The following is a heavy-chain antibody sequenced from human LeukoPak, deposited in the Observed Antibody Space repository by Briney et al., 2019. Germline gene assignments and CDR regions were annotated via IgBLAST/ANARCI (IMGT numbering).Heavy chain of an antibody. CDR1: GFTFDDYA. CDR3: AKADWNDRAFDI. V-gene: IGHV3-9*01. CDR2: ISWNSGSI. J-gene: IGHJ3*02. D-gene: IGHD1-1*01. Sequence: GGSLRLSCAASGFTFDDYAMHWVRQAPGKGLEWVSAISWNSGSIDYADSVKGRFTISRDNAKNSLYLQMNSLRAEDTALYYCAKADWNDRAFDIWGQGTMVTVSS.